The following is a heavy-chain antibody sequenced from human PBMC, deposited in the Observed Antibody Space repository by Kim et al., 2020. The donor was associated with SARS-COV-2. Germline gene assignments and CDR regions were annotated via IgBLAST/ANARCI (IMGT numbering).Heavy chain of an antibody. CDR3: ASRLTGYHFDY. CDR1: GFTFSSYW. D-gene: IGHD3-9*01. J-gene: IGHJ4*02. CDR2: IKQDGSEK. Sequence: LSLTCAASGFTFSSYWMSWVRQAPGKGLEWVANIKQDGSEKYYVDSVKGRFTISRDNAKNSLYLQMNSLRAEDTAVYYCASRLTGYHFDYWGQGTLVTVSS. V-gene: IGHV3-7*01.